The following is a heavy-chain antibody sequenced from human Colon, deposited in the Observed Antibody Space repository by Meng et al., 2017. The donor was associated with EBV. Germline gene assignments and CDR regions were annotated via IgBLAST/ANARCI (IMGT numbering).Heavy chain of an antibody. V-gene: IGHV4-34*01. CDR2: VSHPGSA. CDR3: ARVPTTGYKDH. Sequence: VLLQQLGPGLLKPSEPLPLTCTVNGGSFSGYVWSWVRQPPGKGMEWIGEVSHPGSANYNPSLKSRVTISVDASEKQFSLRLTSVTAADSAVYYCARVPTTGYKDHWGQGTLVTVSS. J-gene: IGHJ4*02. D-gene: IGHD3-9*01. CDR1: GGSFSGYV.